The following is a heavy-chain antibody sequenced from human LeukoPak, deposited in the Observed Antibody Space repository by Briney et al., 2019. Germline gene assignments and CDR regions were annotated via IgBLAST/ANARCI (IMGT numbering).Heavy chain of an antibody. Sequence: QTLSLTCAISGDSVSSNSAAWNWIRQSPSRGLEWLGRTYYRSKWYNDYAVSVKSRITINPDTSKNQFSLHPNSVTPEDTAVYYCARTHHGGAAPANDYWGQGTLVTVSS. CDR1: GDSVSSNSAA. CDR2: TYYRSKWYN. CDR3: ARTHHGGAAPANDY. J-gene: IGHJ4*02. D-gene: IGHD6-13*01. V-gene: IGHV6-1*01.